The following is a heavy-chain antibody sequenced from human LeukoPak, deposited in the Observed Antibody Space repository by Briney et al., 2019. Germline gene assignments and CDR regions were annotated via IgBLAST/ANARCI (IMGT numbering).Heavy chain of an antibody. D-gene: IGHD2-2*01. V-gene: IGHV1-2*02. Sequence: ASVKVSCKASGYTFTGYYMHWVRQAPGQGLEWMGWINPNSGGTNYAQKFQGRVTMTRDTSISTAYMELSRLRSDDTAVYYCARENPSLEYCSSTSCYPWFDPWGQGTLVTVSS. J-gene: IGHJ5*02. CDR3: ARENPSLEYCSSTSCYPWFDP. CDR1: GYTFTGYY. CDR2: INPNSGGT.